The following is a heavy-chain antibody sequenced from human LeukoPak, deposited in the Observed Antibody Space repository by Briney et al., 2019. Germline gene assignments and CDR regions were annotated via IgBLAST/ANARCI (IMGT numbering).Heavy chain of an antibody. J-gene: IGHJ3*02. V-gene: IGHV1-69*06. Sequence: GASVKVSCKASGGTFSSYAISWVRQAPGQGLEWMGGIIPIFGTANYAQKFQGRVTITADKSTSTAYMELSSLRSEDTAVYYCARDGSWDPAAFDIWGQGTMVTVSS. CDR3: ARDGSWDPAAFDI. D-gene: IGHD1-26*01. CDR1: GGTFSSYA. CDR2: IIPIFGTA.